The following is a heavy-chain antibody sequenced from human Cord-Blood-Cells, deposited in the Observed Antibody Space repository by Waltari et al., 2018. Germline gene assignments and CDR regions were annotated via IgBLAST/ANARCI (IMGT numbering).Heavy chain of an antibody. CDR3: ARGSGDNWFDP. CDR1: GYTFTGYY. Sequence: QVQLVQSGAEVKKPGASVKVSCKASGYTFTGYYMHWVRQAPGQGLEWMGWSNPNSVGTNYAQRFQGWVTMTRDTSSSTAYMELSRLRSDDTAVYYCARGSGDNWFDPWGQGTLVTVSS. J-gene: IGHJ5*02. CDR2: SNPNSVGT. D-gene: IGHD2-8*02. V-gene: IGHV1-2*04.